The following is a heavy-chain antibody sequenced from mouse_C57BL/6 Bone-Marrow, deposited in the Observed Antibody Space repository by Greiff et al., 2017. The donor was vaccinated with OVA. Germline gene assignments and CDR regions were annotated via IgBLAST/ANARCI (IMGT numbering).Heavy chain of an antibody. D-gene: IGHD1-1*01. CDR3: ASEGLYGSLYFDY. J-gene: IGHJ2*01. V-gene: IGHV1-26*01. Sequence: EVQLQQSGPELVKPGASVKISCKASGYTFTDYYMNWVKQSHGKSLEWIGDINPNNGGTSYNQKFKGKATLTVDKSSSTAYMELRSLTSEDSAVYNCASEGLYGSLYFDYWGQGTTLTVSS. CDR1: GYTFTDYY. CDR2: INPNNGGT.